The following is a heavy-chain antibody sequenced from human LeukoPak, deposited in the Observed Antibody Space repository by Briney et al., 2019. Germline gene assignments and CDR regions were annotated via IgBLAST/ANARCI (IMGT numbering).Heavy chain of an antibody. CDR2: MNPNSGNT. CDR1: GYTFTSYG. V-gene: IGHV1-8*02. J-gene: IGHJ6*02. D-gene: IGHD3-3*01. CDR3: AREQRDYDFWSGSYYYYGMDV. Sequence: ASVKVSCKASGYTFTSYGISWVRQAPGQGLEWMGWMNPNSGNTGYAQKFQGRVTMTRNTSISTAYMELSSLRSEDTAVYYCAREQRDYDFWSGSYYYYGMDVWGQGTTVTVSS.